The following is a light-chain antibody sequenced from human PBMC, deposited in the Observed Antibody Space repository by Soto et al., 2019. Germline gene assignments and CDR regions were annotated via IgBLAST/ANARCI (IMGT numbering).Light chain of an antibody. Sequence: QSALTQPASVSGSPGQSITISCTGSSSDIGSYNLVSGYQQRPGKAPKLLIFEGSKRPSGISDRFSGSKSGNTASLTISGLQAEDVSDYYCCSYTGGRTHYVFGPGTKLTVL. CDR1: SSDIGSYNL. J-gene: IGLJ1*01. CDR2: EGS. V-gene: IGLV2-23*01. CDR3: CSYTGGRTHYV.